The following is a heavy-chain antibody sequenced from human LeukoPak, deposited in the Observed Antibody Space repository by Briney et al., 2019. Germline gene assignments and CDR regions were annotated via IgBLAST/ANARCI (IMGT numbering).Heavy chain of an antibody. CDR1: GGSFNGYY. CDR2: INHSGST. J-gene: IGHJ6*02. CDR3: ARRVLRYFDWTDYYYGMDV. D-gene: IGHD3-9*01. V-gene: IGHV4-34*01. Sequence: PSETLSLTCAVYGGSFNGYYWSWIRQPPGKGLEWIGEINHSGSTNYNPSLKSRVTISVDTSKNQFSLKLSSVTAADTAVYYCARRVLRYFDWTDYYYGMDVWGQGTTVTVSS.